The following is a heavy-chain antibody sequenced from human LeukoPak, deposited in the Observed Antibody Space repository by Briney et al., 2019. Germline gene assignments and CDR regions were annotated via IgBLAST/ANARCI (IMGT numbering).Heavy chain of an antibody. Sequence: PSETLSLTCAVSGGSFSGFFWRWIRQPPGKGLEWIGDVGHSGSADYNPSLKSRVSMSADPSKSQFSLKLFSVTAADTAVYYCARGRKLSAQNSYYYYMDVWGKGSTVTVSS. CDR2: VGHSGSA. J-gene: IGHJ6*03. CDR1: GGSFSGFF. D-gene: IGHD1-1*01. V-gene: IGHV4-34*01. CDR3: ARGRKLSAQNSYYYYMDV.